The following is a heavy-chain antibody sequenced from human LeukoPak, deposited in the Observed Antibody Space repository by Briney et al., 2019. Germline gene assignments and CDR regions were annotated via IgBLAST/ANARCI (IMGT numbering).Heavy chain of an antibody. CDR1: GGSISSGGYY. D-gene: IGHD5-18*01. CDR3: ARGYSYGTDLEYFDY. V-gene: IGHV4-30-2*01. Sequence: SQTLSLTCTVSGGSISSGGYYWSWIRQPPGKGLEWIGYIYHSGSTYYNPSLKSRVTISVDTSKNQFSLKLSSVTAADTAVYYCARGYSYGTDLEYFDYWGQGTLVTVSS. J-gene: IGHJ4*02. CDR2: IYHSGST.